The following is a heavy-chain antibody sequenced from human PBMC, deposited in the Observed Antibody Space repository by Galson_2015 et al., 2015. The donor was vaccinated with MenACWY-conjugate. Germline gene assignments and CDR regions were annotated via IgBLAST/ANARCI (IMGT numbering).Heavy chain of an antibody. J-gene: IGHJ6*02. V-gene: IGHV3-30*18. CDR1: GFTFSSYG. CDR2: ISYDGSNK. D-gene: IGHD3-10*01. CDR3: AKDTSGSYSLRYYYGMDV. Sequence: SLRLSCAASGFTFSSYGMHWVRQAPGKGLEWVAVISYDGSNKYYADSVKGRFTISRDNSKNTLYLQMNSLRAEDTAVYYCAKDTSGSYSLRYYYGMDVWGQGTTVTVSS.